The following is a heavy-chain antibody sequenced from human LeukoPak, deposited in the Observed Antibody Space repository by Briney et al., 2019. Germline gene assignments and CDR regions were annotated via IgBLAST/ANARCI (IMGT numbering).Heavy chain of an antibody. V-gene: IGHV1-18*01. CDR3: ARDQAATNTQVRFCLD. D-gene: IGHD3-9*01. CDR1: GYTFTARK. Sequence: ASVKVSCKASGYTFTARKMHWVRQAPGQGLEWMGWISAYNGNTNFAQRLQGRVTMTTDTSTSTAYMDLRSLRSDDTAVYYCARDQAATNTQVRFCLDWGQGTLVTVSS. J-gene: IGHJ4*02. CDR2: ISAYNGNT.